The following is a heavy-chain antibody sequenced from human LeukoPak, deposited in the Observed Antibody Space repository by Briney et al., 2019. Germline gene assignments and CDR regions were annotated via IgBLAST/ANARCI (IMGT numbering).Heavy chain of an antibody. D-gene: IGHD5-18*01. V-gene: IGHV3-30*18. Sequence: GGSLRLSCAASGFTFNSYGMHRVRQAPGKGLERVEVISYDGPNKYYADSVKGRFTISRDDSKSTLYLQMNSLRPEDTAVYYCAKEKLPSGYSFLTDYWGQGTLVTVSS. CDR2: ISYDGPNK. CDR1: GFTFNSYG. CDR3: AKEKLPSGYSFLTDY. J-gene: IGHJ4*02.